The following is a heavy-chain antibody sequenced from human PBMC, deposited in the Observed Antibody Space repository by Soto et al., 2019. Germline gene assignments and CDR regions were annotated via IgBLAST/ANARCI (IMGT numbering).Heavy chain of an antibody. CDR2: IGSAGDT. D-gene: IGHD3-3*01. CDR1: GFTFSDYD. Sequence: GGSLRLSCAASGFTFSDYDMRWVRQNTGKGLEWVSVIGSAGDTYYSGSVKGRFTISRDNSKNSLYLQMNSLRTEDTALYYCAKDMREAIFGYYYYYGMDVWGQGTTVTVSS. V-gene: IGHV3-43*02. J-gene: IGHJ6*02. CDR3: AKDMREAIFGYYYYYGMDV.